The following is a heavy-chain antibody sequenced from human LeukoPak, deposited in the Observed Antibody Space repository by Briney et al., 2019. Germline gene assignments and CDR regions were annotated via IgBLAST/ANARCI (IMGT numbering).Heavy chain of an antibody. CDR3: ARGDSSSWYSTGNDY. CDR2: ISAYNGNT. Sequence: ASVKVSCKASGYTFTSYGISWVRQAPGQGLEWMGWISAYNGNTNYAQKLQGRVTMTTDTSTSTAYMELRSLRSDDTAVYYCARGDSSSWYSTGNDYWGQGTLVTVSS. J-gene: IGHJ4*02. D-gene: IGHD6-13*01. CDR1: GYTFTSYG. V-gene: IGHV1-18*01.